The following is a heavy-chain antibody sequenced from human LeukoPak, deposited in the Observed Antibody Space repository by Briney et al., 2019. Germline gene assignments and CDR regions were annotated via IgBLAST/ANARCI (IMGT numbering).Heavy chain of an antibody. CDR3: ARLERGPRDY. V-gene: IGHV4-34*01. Sequence: SETLSLTCAVYGGSFSGYYWSWIRQPPGKGLEWIGEINHSGSTNYNPSLKSRVTISVDTSKNQFSLKLSSVTAADTAVYYCARLERGPRDYWGQGTLVTVSS. CDR1: GGSFSGYY. CDR2: INHSGST. D-gene: IGHD3-10*01. J-gene: IGHJ4*02.